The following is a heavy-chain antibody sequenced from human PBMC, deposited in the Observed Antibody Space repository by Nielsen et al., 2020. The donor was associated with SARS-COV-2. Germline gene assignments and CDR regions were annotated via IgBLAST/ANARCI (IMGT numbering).Heavy chain of an antibody. CDR3: ARDGRGSGWDGWAYFDY. Sequence: GGSLRLSCAASGFTFSSYAMSWVRQAPGKGLEWVSAISGSGGSTYYADSVKGRFTISRDNSKNTLYLQMNSLRAEDTAVYYCARDGRGSGWDGWAYFDYWGQGTLVTVSS. D-gene: IGHD6-19*01. CDR1: GFTFSSYA. J-gene: IGHJ4*02. V-gene: IGHV3-23*01. CDR2: ISGSGGST.